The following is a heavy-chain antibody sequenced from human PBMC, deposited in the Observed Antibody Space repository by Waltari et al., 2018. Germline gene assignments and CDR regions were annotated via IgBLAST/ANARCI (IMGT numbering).Heavy chain of an antibody. CDR2: TSYDGRTK. D-gene: IGHD5-12*01. CDR1: GFTFSSSA. J-gene: IGHJ4*02. CDR3: ARDLSGYDWKYYFDY. V-gene: IGHV3-30*04. Sequence: QVQLVESGGGVAQPGKSLRLSCAASGFTFSSSAIHWVRQAPGKGLEWVAVTSYDGRTKYYADSVKGRFTISRDNSKNTLYLQMNSLRPEDTAVYYCARDLSGYDWKYYFDYWGQGTLVTVSS.